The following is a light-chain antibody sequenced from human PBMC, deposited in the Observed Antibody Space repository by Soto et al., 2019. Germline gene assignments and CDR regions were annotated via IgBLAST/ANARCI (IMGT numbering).Light chain of an antibody. V-gene: IGKV3-11*01. Sequence: EIVLTQSPATLSLSPGERATLSCRASQSVRNDLVWYHQKPGQAPRVLIYSASNRATGIPARFSGSGSWTDFTLTISSLEPEDFAVYYCQQSTNWPPTFGGGTKVEMK. CDR1: QSVRND. CDR3: QQSTNWPPT. J-gene: IGKJ4*01. CDR2: SAS.